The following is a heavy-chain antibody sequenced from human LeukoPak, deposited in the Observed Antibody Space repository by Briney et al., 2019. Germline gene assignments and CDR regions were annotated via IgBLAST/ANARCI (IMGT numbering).Heavy chain of an antibody. CDR2: LSASDNM. D-gene: IGHD6-19*01. CDR3: ARDSRGWSRDY. J-gene: IGHJ4*02. V-gene: IGHV3-21*01. CDR1: GFTSSIYS. Sequence: GGSLRLSCAASGFTSSIYSMSWVRHAPGEGRGWVSSLSASDNMYYADSVKGRFTISRDNAKTSLYQQMNSLRAEDTAVYYCARDSRGWSRDYWGQGTLVTVSS.